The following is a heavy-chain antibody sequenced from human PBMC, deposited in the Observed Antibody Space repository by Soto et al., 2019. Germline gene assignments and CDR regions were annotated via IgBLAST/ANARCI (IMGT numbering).Heavy chain of an antibody. CDR1: GFTFSSYA. V-gene: IGHV3-23*01. CDR2: ISGSGGST. Sequence: EVQLLESGGGLVQPWGSLRLSCAASGFTFSSYAMIWVRQAPGKGLEWVSAISGSGGSTYYADSVKGRFTISRDNSKNTLYLQMSSLRAEDTAVYYCAKSVKIAARLLPRTALDCWVQGTLVTVSS. CDR3: AKSVKIAARLLPRTALDC. D-gene: IGHD6-6*01. J-gene: IGHJ4*02.